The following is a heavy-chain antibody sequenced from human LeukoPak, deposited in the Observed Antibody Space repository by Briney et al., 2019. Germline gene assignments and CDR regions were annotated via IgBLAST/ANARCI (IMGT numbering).Heavy chain of an antibody. D-gene: IGHD2-2*01. CDR3: ARDESVVPAAESEGFDY. V-gene: IGHV1-2*02. CDR2: INPNSGGT. CDR1: GYTFTGYY. J-gene: IGHJ4*02. Sequence: GASVKVSCKASGYTFTGYYMHWVRQAPGQGLEWMGWINPNSGGTNYAQKFQGRVTMTRETSISTAYMELSRLRSDDTAVYYCARDESVVPAAESEGFDYWGQGTLVTVSS.